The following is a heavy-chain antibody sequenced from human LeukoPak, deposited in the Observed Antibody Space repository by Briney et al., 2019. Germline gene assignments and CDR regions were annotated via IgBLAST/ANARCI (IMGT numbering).Heavy chain of an antibody. J-gene: IGHJ4*02. D-gene: IGHD3-22*01. CDR2: ISSSSSYI. V-gene: IGHV3-21*01. CDR3: AREDSSGYYYDGY. CDR1: GFTFSSYS. Sequence: GGSLRLSCAASGFTFSSYSMTWVRQAPGKGLEWVSSISSSSSYIYYADSVKGRFTISRDNAKNSLYLQMNSLRAEDTAVYYCAREDSSGYYYDGYWGQGTLVTVSS.